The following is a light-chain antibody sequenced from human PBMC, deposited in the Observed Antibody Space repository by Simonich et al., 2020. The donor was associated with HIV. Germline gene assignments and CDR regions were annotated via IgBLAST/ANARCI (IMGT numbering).Light chain of an antibody. V-gene: IGKV1-39*01. J-gene: IGKJ2*01. CDR2: GAS. Sequence: DIQMTQSPSSLSESVGDRVTITCRASQSISRYLNWYQQKPGKAPKLLIYGASSLQSGVPSRFSGSGSGTDFTLTISSLQPEDSATYYCQQSYITRTFGQGTKLEIK. CDR3: QQSYITRT. CDR1: QSISRY.